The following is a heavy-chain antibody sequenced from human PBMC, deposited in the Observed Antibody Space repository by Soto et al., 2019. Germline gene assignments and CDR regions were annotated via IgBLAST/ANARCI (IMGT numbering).Heavy chain of an antibody. D-gene: IGHD1-26*01. Sequence: QLKLQQSGPGLVKPSETLSVTCTVSGGSISSATDYWAWIRQPPGKGLEWIGTIYYSGTTYYNPSLKSRVPLSVDTSKNQFSLKMSSVTAADTAVYYCARTSGSYFGRSWGQGTLVSVSS. CDR2: IYYSGTT. CDR3: ARTSGSYFGRS. J-gene: IGHJ4*02. CDR1: GGSISSATDY. V-gene: IGHV4-39*01.